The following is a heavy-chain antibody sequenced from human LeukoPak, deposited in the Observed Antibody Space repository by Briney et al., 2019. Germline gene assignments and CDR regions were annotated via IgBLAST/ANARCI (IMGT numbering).Heavy chain of an antibody. D-gene: IGHD3-22*01. CDR2: FDPEDGET. J-gene: IGHJ4*02. Sequence: ASVKVSCKVSGYTLTELSMHWVRQAPGKGLEWMGGFDPEDGETIYAQRFQGRVTMTEDTSTDTAYMELSSLRSEDTAVYYCATGYDSSGYLFDYWGQGTLVIVSS. V-gene: IGHV1-24*01. CDR3: ATGYDSSGYLFDY. CDR1: GYTLTELS.